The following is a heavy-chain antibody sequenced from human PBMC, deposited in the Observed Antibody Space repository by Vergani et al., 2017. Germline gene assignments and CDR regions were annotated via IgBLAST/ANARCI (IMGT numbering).Heavy chain of an antibody. Sequence: QVQLVESGGGVVQPGRSLRLSCAASGFTFSSYGMHWVRQAPGKGLEWVAVIWYVGSNKYYADSVKGRFTISRDNSKNTLYLQMNSLRAEDTAVYYCARDPRITGTTAGGMDYWGQGTLVTVSS. J-gene: IGHJ4*02. V-gene: IGHV3-33*01. CDR2: IWYVGSNK. D-gene: IGHD1-7*01. CDR3: ARDPRITGTTAGGMDY. CDR1: GFTFSSYG.